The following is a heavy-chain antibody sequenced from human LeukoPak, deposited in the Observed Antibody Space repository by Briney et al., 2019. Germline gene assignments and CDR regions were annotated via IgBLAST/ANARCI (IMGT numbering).Heavy chain of an antibody. J-gene: IGHJ6*03. CDR2: IIPIFGTA. V-gene: IGHV1-69*05. D-gene: IGHD2-15*01. CDR1: GGTFSSYA. Sequence: SVKVSCKASGGTFSSYAISWVRQAPGQGLEWMGGIIPIFGTANYAQKFQGRVTITTDESTSTAYMELSSLRSEDTAVYYCAGGVAGNYYYYYMDVWGKGTTVTVSS. CDR3: AGGVAGNYYYYYMDV.